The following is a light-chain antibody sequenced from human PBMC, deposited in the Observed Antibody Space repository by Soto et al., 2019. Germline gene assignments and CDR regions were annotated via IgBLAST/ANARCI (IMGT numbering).Light chain of an antibody. CDR3: SSYTTSTTYV. V-gene: IGLV2-14*01. J-gene: IGLJ1*01. CDR2: DVS. CDR1: SSDVGRYNY. Sequence: QSALTQPASVSGSPGQSITISCTGTSSDVGRYNYVSWYQHHPGKAPKLMIYDVSNRPSGVSNRFSGSKSGDTASLTISGLQAEDEADYYCSSYTTSTTYVFGTGTKFTVL.